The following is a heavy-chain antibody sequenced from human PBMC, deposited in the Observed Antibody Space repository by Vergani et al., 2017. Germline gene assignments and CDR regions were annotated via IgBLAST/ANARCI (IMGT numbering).Heavy chain of an antibody. CDR3: ASDCVRGVIINGDAFDI. J-gene: IGHJ3*02. CDR1: GFTFSSYS. V-gene: IGHV3-48*04. CDR2: ISSSSSTI. Sequence: EVQLVESGGGLVQPGGSLRLSCAASGFTFSSYSMNWVRQAPGKGLEGVSYISSSSSTIYYAASVKGQFTISRDNAKNALYLQMNSLRAEDTAVYYCASDCVRGVIINGDAFDIWGQGTMVTVAS. D-gene: IGHD3-10*02.